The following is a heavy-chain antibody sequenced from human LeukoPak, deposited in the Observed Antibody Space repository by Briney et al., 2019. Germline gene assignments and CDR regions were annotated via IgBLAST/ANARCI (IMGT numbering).Heavy chain of an antibody. CDR1: GGSFNSGSYY. V-gene: IGHV4-61*01. CDR2: IYYTGIT. J-gene: IGHJ4*02. CDR3: ATSQCGSDCYLAGDY. D-gene: IGHD2-21*02. Sequence: SETLSLTCAVSGGSFNSGSYYWSWIRQHPGKGLEWIGYIYYTGITNYNPSLKSRVTISVDTSKNQFSLNLNSVTAADTAVYYCATSQCGSDCYLAGDYWGQGTLVTVSS.